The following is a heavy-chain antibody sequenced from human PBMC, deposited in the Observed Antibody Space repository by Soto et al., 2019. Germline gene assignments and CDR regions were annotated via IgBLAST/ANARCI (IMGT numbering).Heavy chain of an antibody. CDR1: SGTISSSNW. D-gene: IGHD2-15*01. J-gene: IGHJ5*02. CDR2: INQSGSP. V-gene: IGHV4-4*02. CDR3: AGLGMVAAHREFDP. Sequence: QVQLQESGPGLVKPSVTLSLTCAVSSGTISSSNWWTWVRQPPGKGLEWIGEINQSGSPNYNPSLRSRVTISVDKPKSQFFLKLSSVTAADTPIYYCAGLGMVAAHREFDPWGQGTLVTVSS.